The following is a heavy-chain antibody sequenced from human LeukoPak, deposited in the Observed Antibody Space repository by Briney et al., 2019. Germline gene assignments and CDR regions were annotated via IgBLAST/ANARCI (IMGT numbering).Heavy chain of an antibody. CDR2: FDPGHGEI. V-gene: IGHV1-24*01. J-gene: IGHJ4*02. CDR3: AAGGLYDLLPY. Sequence: ASVKVSCKVSGHTLSDLTMHWVRQAPGKGLEWMGGFDPGHGEIIYAQKFQGRVTMTEDASTDTAYMELSSLKSEDTAVYYCAAGGLYDLLPYWGQGTLVTVSS. CDR1: GHTLSDLT. D-gene: IGHD3-3*01.